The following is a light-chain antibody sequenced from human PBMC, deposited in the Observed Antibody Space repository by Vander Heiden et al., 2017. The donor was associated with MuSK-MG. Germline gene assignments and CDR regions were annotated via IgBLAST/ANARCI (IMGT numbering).Light chain of an antibody. CDR3: QQCYSTPEHT. CDR2: AAS. V-gene: IGKV1-39*01. Sequence: DSQMTQSPSSLSASVGDRVTITCRASQSISSYLNWYQQKPGKAPKLLIYAASSWQCGVPSRFSGSGSGTDFTLTISRLQPEDFAAYYCQQCYSTPEHTFGQGTKMEIK. J-gene: IGKJ2*01. CDR1: QSISSY.